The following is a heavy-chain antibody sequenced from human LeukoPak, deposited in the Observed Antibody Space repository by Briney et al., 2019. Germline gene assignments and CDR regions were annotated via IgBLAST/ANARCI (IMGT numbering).Heavy chain of an antibody. Sequence: PGRSLRLSCAASGFTFDDYAMHWVRQAPGKGLEWVSGISWNSGSIGYANSVKGRFTISRDNAKNSLYLQMNSLRAEDTALYYCAKDITPGYSSSWNYFDYWGQGTLVTVSS. CDR1: GFTFDDYA. V-gene: IGHV3-9*01. CDR3: AKDITPGYSSSWNYFDY. CDR2: ISWNSGSI. J-gene: IGHJ4*02. D-gene: IGHD6-13*01.